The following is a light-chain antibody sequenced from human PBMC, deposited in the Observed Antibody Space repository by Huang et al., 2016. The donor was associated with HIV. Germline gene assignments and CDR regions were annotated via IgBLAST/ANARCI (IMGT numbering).Light chain of an antibody. J-gene: IGKJ4*01. CDR2: GAS. CDR1: QTVNSD. Sequence: EIEMTQSPATLSVSPGERATLSCRASQTVNSDLAWYQRKPGQAPRLLIYGASTRATGIPAKFNGTGSGTEFSLTISNLQSEDFAVYYCQQYNDWPPLTFGGGTKVEI. CDR3: QQYNDWPPLT. V-gene: IGKV3-15*01.